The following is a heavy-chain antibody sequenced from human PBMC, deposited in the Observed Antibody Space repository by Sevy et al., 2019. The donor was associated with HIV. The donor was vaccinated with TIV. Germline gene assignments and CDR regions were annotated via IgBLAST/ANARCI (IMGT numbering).Heavy chain of an antibody. CDR2: ISSSSSTI. CDR3: ARAPLHYYDSSGTISGFDY. CDR1: GFTFSSYS. D-gene: IGHD3-22*01. Sequence: GGSLRLSCAASGFTFSSYSMNWVRQAPGKGLEWVSYISSSSSTIYYADSVKGRFTISRDNAKNTLYLQMNSLRDEDTAVYYCARAPLHYYDSSGTISGFDYWGQGTLVTVSS. J-gene: IGHJ4*02. V-gene: IGHV3-48*02.